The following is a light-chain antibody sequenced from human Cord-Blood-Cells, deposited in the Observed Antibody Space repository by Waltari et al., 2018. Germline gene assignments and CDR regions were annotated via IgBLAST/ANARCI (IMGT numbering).Light chain of an antibody. Sequence: QTVVTQEPSFSVSPGGTVTLTCGLSSGPVSTSYYSIWYQQTPGQAPRTLIYSTNTRSSGVPDRFSGSILGNKAALTITGAQADDESDYYCVLYMGSGIWVFGGGTKLTVL. V-gene: IGLV8-61*01. CDR3: VLYMGSGIWV. J-gene: IGLJ3*02. CDR2: STN. CDR1: SGPVSTSYY.